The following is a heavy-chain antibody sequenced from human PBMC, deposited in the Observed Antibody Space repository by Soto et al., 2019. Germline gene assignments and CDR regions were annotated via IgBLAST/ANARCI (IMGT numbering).Heavy chain of an antibody. Sequence: GESLKISCKGPGHLFNNHWIGWVRQTPGKGLEWMGLIFTRDSETKTSPSFQGHVSFSVDNSINTVYLQWTSLKTTDTGIYFCARGYFDSGHGYDLWGQGTMVTVSS. CDR3: ARGYFDSGHGYDL. CDR1: GHLFNNHW. CDR2: IFTRDSET. J-gene: IGHJ3*01. D-gene: IGHD3-10*01. V-gene: IGHV5-51*01.